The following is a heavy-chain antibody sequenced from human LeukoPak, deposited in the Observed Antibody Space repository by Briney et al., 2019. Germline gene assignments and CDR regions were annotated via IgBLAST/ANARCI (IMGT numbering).Heavy chain of an antibody. CDR3: AKRAGMATIGAFDI. V-gene: IGHV3-30*18. CDR2: IAYEGINT. D-gene: IGHD5-24*01. J-gene: IGHJ3*02. CDR1: GFTFNRYA. Sequence: GGSLRLSCAASGFTFNRYAMHWVRQAPGKGLEWVAVIAYEGINTYYVDSVKGRFTVSRDNSKHTLYLQMNSLRAEDTAVYYCAKRAGMATIGAFDIWGQGTMVTVSS.